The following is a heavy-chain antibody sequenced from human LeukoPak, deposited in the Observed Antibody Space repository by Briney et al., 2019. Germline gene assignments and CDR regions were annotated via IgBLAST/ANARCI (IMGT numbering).Heavy chain of an antibody. CDR3: ARMPINYYDSSGPLDY. J-gene: IGHJ4*02. Sequence: GASVKVSCKASGGTFSSYAISWVRQAPGQGLEWMGGIIPIFGSANYAQKFQGRVTITADESTSTAYMELSSPRPEDTAVYYCARMPINYYDSSGPLDYWGQGTLVTVSS. CDR1: GGTFSSYA. D-gene: IGHD3-22*01. V-gene: IGHV1-69*13. CDR2: IIPIFGSA.